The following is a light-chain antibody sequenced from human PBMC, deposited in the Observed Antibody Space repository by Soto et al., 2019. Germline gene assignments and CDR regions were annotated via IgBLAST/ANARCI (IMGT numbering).Light chain of an antibody. CDR3: QQYDNWPIT. CDR1: QSVSSN. V-gene: IGKV3-15*01. J-gene: IGKJ5*01. Sequence: EIVMTQSPATVSVSPGERATLSCRASQSVSSNLAWYQQKPGQAPRLLIYGASTRATGIPARFSGSGSGTEFTLTISSLQSEDFAVFYCQQYDNWPITFGQGTRLEIK. CDR2: GAS.